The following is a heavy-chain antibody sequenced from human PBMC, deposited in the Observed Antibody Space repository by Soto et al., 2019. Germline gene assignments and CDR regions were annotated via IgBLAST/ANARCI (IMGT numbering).Heavy chain of an antibody. CDR3: ARTFGVPSARPYDN. V-gene: IGHV4-31*11. J-gene: IGHJ4*02. CDR1: GGSFSGYY. D-gene: IGHD6-6*01. Sequence: SETLSLTCAFYGGSFSGYYWSWIRQHPGKGLEWIGYIYYSGSTYYNPSLKSRVTISVDTSKNQFSLKLSSVTAADTAVYYCARTFGVPSARPYDNLGQGTLVTISS. CDR2: IYYSGST.